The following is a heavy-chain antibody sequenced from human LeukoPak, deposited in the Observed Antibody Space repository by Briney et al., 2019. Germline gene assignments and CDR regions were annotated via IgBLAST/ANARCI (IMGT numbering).Heavy chain of an antibody. D-gene: IGHD3-10*01. J-gene: IGHJ5*02. CDR3: ARHGKTWFGQYPRPYKWFDL. V-gene: IGHV4-59*08. CDR1: GDSIIRHF. Sequence: PSETLSLTCTVSGDSIIRHFWSWIRQPPGKGLEWIGYIYYSGSTNCNPSLRDRVTMSLDTSNNQFSLDLSSVTATDTAVYYCARHGKTWFGQYPRPYKWFDLWGQGTLVSVSS. CDR2: IYYSGST.